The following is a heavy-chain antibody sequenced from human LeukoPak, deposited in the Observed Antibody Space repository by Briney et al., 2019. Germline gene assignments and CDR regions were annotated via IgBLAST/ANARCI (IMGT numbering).Heavy chain of an antibody. CDR3: ARGGKQWRGGNYFDS. CDR2: SNAGNGNT. CDR1: GYTFTSYA. J-gene: IGHJ4*02. V-gene: IGHV1-3*02. D-gene: IGHD6-19*01. Sequence: GASVKVSCKASGYTFTSYAMHWVRQAPGQRLEWMGWSNAGNGNTKYSQEFQGRVTITRDTSASTAYMELSSLRSEDMAVYYCARGGKQWRGGNYFDSWGQGTLVAVSS.